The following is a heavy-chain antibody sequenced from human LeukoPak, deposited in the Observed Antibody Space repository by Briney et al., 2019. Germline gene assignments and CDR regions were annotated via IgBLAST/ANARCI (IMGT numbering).Heavy chain of an antibody. CDR3: ARDGITTVRGVPDAFDI. CDR2: ISSSSSYI. CDR1: GFTFSSYS. V-gene: IGHV3-21*01. J-gene: IGHJ3*02. Sequence: GGSLRLSCAASGFTFSSYSMNWVRQAPGKGLEWVSSISSSSSYIYYADSVKGRFTIPRDNAKNSLYLQMNSLRAEDTAVYYCARDGITTVRGVPDAFDIWGQGTMVTVSS. D-gene: IGHD3-10*01.